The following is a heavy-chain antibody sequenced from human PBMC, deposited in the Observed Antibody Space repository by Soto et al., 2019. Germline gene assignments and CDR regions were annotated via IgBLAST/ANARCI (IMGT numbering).Heavy chain of an antibody. Sequence: PSETLSLTCTVSGGSVSSGGYYWSWIRQHPGKGLEWIGYIYYTGSTYYNPSLKSRVTISVVTSKNQFSLKLSSVTAADTAVYYCARVSLCCGVVVWGQGTTVTVSS. J-gene: IGHJ6*02. CDR1: GGSVSSGGYY. CDR3: ARVSLCCGVVV. V-gene: IGHV4-31*03. D-gene: IGHD3-10*02. CDR2: IYYTGST.